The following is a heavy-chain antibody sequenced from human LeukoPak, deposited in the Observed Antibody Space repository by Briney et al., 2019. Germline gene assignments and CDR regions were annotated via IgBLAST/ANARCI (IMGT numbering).Heavy chain of an antibody. Sequence: PGGSLRLSCAASGFTFSSYEMNWVRQAPGKGLEWASYISSSGSTIYYADSVKGRFTISRDNAKNSLYLQMNSLRAEDTAVYYCASFILWFGGAIDYWGQGTLVTVSS. CDR1: GFTFSSYE. J-gene: IGHJ4*02. V-gene: IGHV3-48*03. D-gene: IGHD3-10*01. CDR3: ASFILWFGGAIDY. CDR2: ISSSGSTI.